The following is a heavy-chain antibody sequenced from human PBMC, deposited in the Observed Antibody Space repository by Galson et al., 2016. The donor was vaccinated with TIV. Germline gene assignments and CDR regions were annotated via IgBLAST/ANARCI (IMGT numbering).Heavy chain of an antibody. CDR1: GLTFRSYA. D-gene: IGHD6-13*01. Sequence: SVKVSCKASGLTFRSYAFSWVRQAPGQGLEWMGGVIPIYRTTKYAQKFQGRVTIIADASKDTAEMELTSLRSEDTAVYYCTLLPIYRNSWDHPPNGMDVWGQGTTVTVSS. J-gene: IGHJ6*02. CDR2: VIPIYRTT. V-gene: IGHV1-69*13. CDR3: TLLPIYRNSWDHPPNGMDV.